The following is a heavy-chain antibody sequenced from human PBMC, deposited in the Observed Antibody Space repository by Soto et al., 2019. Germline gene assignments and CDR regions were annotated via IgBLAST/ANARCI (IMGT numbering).Heavy chain of an antibody. D-gene: IGHD3-22*01. Sequence: QVQLVESGGGVVQPGRSLRLSCAASGFTFSSYGMHWVRQAPGKGLEWVAVISDDGSNKYYADSVKGRFTISRDNSKNTLYLQMNSLRAEDTAVYYCANSRMIAFYYYCGMDVWGQGTTVTVSS. J-gene: IGHJ6*02. CDR1: GFTFSSYG. V-gene: IGHV3-30*18. CDR2: ISDDGSNK. CDR3: ANSRMIAFYYYCGMDV.